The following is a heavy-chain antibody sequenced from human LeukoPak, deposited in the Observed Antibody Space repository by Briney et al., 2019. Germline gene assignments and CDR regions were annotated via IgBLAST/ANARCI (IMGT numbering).Heavy chain of an antibody. Sequence: SQTLSLTCPVSGGSISSGDYYWSWIRQPPGKGLEWIAYMCYSGSTYHNPSLKSRVTMSADTSKNQLSLKLSSVTAADTAVYYCARPYYYDSRIDPWGQGILVTVSS. CDR1: GGSISSGDYY. V-gene: IGHV4-30-4*01. CDR2: MCYSGST. CDR3: ARPYYYDSRIDP. D-gene: IGHD3-22*01. J-gene: IGHJ5*02.